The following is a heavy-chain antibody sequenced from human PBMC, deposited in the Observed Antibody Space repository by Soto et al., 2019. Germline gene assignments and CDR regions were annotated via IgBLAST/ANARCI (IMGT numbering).Heavy chain of an antibody. CDR1: GFTFSTSR. D-gene: IGHD6-13*01. CDR3: ANSPSSNFYGGAVEI. Sequence: QVQLVESGGGMVQPGRSLRLSCAASGFTFSTSRMHWVRQAPGKGLEWVAGISFDATYKYYADSVKGRLTISRDNSTNPLYRHMDGQRAEDSGVYYDANSPSSNFYGGAVEIGGHATLVTVSS. J-gene: IGHJ3*02. CDR2: ISFDATYK. V-gene: IGHV3-33*08.